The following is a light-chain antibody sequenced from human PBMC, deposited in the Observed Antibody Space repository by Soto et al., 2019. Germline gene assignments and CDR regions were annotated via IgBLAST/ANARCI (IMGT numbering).Light chain of an antibody. CDR2: DAS. V-gene: IGKV3-11*01. J-gene: IGKJ1*01. Sequence: EIVLTQSPATLSLSPGERATLSCRASQSVSSYLAWYQQKPGQAPRLLIYDASNWATGIPARFSGSASGTDFTLTISSLEPEDLAVYYCQQGSNWPPTFGQGTKVESK. CDR1: QSVSSY. CDR3: QQGSNWPPT.